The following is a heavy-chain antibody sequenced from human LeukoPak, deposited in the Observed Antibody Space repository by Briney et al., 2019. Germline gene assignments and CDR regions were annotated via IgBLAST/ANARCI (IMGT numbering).Heavy chain of an antibody. CDR2: ISWNSGSI. D-gene: IGHD3-3*01. J-gene: IGHJ4*02. CDR3: AKDRRYDFWSGLDC. V-gene: IGHV3-9*01. Sequence: GGSLRLSCAASGFTFDDYAMHWVRQAPGEGLEWVSGISWNSGSIGYADSVKGRFTISRDNAKNSLYLQMNSLRAEDTALYYCAKDRRYDFWSGLDCWGQGTLVTVSS. CDR1: GFTFDDYA.